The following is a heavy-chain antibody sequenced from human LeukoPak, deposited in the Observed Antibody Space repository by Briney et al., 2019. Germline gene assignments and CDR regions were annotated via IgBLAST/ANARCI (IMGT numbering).Heavy chain of an antibody. CDR2: ISSSGSTI. J-gene: IGHJ4*02. CDR3: AVDYYSSSDY. D-gene: IGHD6-6*01. V-gene: IGHV3-11*01. CDR1: GFTFSDYY. Sequence: GGSLRLTCAASGFTFSDYYMSWVRQAPGKGLEWVSYISSSGSTIYYADSVKGRFTISRDNAKKSLYLQINSLRAEDTAVYYCAVDYYSSSDYWGQGTLVTVSS.